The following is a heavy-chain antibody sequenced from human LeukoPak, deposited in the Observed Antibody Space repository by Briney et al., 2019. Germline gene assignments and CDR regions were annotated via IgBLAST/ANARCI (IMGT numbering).Heavy chain of an antibody. Sequence: PGGSLRLSCAASGFTVSSNYMSWVRQAPGKGLEWVPTIYSSGSAHYADFLKGRFTIFRDNSKNTLYLQMNSLRVEDTAVYYCARDIPPDYWGQGTLVTVSS. CDR2: IYSSGSA. CDR1: GFTVSSNY. J-gene: IGHJ4*02. CDR3: ARDIPPDY. V-gene: IGHV3-66*01.